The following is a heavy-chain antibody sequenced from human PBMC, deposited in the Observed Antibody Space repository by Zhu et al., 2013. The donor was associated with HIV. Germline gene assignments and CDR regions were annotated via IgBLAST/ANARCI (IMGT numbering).Heavy chain of an antibody. Sequence: QVQLVQSGAEVKKPGSSVKVSCKASGGTFGNYAITWLRQARGQGPEWIGWISAYNVNTNYAQKLQGRVTMTTDASTSTAYMELRSLRSDDTAVYFCARPSIAAAGEDFFDNWGQGTLVTVSS. CDR3: ARPSIAAAGEDFFDN. V-gene: IGHV1-18*01. CDR2: ISAYNVNT. CDR1: GGTFGNYA. J-gene: IGHJ4*02. D-gene: IGHD6-25*01.